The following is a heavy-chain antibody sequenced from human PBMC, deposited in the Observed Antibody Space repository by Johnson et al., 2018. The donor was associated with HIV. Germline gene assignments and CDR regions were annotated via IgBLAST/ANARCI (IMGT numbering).Heavy chain of an antibody. Sequence: VQLVESGGRVERPGGSLRLSCVCSGFVFDDYGMSWVRQAPGKGLEWVSGINWNGGSTGYADSVKGRFTISRDNAKNSLYLQMNSLRAEDTALYYCAREGASAVRYSSSWYGHDAFDIWGQGTMVTVSS. J-gene: IGHJ3*02. CDR2: INWNGGST. V-gene: IGHV3-20*04. CDR1: GFVFDDYG. CDR3: AREGASAVRYSSSWYGHDAFDI. D-gene: IGHD6-13*01.